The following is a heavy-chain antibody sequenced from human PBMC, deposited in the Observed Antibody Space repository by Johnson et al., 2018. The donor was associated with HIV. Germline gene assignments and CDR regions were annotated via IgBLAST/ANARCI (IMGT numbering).Heavy chain of an antibody. Sequence: VQLVESGGGVVQPGGSLRLSCAASGFSFSSYAMHWVRQAPGKGLEWVAVVSYDGSERYYADSVKRRFTISRDNSKNTLYLQMNSLRAEDTAVYYCARTTYSSPGAFDIWGQGTMVTVSS. CDR3: ARTTYSSPGAFDI. V-gene: IGHV3-30*04. J-gene: IGHJ3*02. D-gene: IGHD6-19*01. CDR2: VSYDGSER. CDR1: GFSFSSYA.